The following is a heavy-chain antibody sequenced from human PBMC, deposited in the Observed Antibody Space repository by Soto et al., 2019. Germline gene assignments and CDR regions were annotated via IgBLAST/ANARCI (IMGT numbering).Heavy chain of an antibody. V-gene: IGHV4-4*07. J-gene: IGHJ5*02. CDR3: AREAAETVGDGYWCDP. D-gene: IGHD6-25*01. Sequence: QVQLQESGPRLVKPSETLSLTCTVSGGSFKNYYWSWIRQPAGKGLEWIGRVYTNGNADYNPSLKSRVTVSVDTSKGQFSLRLNSVGAADTAVYYCAREAAETVGDGYWCDPWGQGILATVSS. CDR2: VYTNGNA. CDR1: GGSFKNYY.